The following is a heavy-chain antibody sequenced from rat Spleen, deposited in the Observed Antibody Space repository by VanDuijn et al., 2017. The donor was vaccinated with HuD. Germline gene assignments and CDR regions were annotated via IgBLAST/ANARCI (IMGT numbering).Heavy chain of an antibody. Sequence: EVQLVESGGGLVQPGRSLKLSCAASGFTFSDFDMAWVRQAPTKGLEWVAYISTGGDNTYYPNSVKGRFTISRDNANNTLYLQMDSLRSEDTASYYCARRETSFDYWGQGVMVTVSS. V-gene: IGHV5S23*01. CDR2: ISTGGDNT. CDR1: GFTFSDFD. CDR3: ARRETSFDY. J-gene: IGHJ2*01.